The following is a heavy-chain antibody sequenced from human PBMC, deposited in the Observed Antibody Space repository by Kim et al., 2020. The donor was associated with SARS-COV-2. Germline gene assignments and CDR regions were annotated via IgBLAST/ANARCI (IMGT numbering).Heavy chain of an antibody. CDR2: I. CDR3: ARVMSRDYGDN. J-gene: IGHJ4*02. Sequence: IYYADSVKGRFTIYRDNAKNSLYLQMNSLRDDDSAVYYCARVMSRDYGDNWGQGTLVTVSS. V-gene: IGHV3-48*02.